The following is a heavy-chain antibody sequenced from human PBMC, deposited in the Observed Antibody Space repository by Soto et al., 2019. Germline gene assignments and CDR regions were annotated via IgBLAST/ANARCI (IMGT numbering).Heavy chain of an antibody. CDR1: GGSISSGYYY. CDR3: ASSDFWTFWFDP. Sequence: PSETLSLTCTVSGGSISSGYYYWSWIRQPPGKGLEWIGYIYYSGSTYYNPSLKSRVTISVDTSKNQFSLKLSSVTAADTAVYYCASSDFWTFWFDPWGQGTLVTVSS. J-gene: IGHJ5*02. V-gene: IGHV4-30-4*01. D-gene: IGHD3-3*01. CDR2: IYYSGST.